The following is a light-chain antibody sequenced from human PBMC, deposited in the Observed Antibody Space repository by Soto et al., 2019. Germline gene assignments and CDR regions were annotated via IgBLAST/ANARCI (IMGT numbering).Light chain of an antibody. CDR1: QSVSSF. Sequence: EIVLTQSPATLSLSPGERATLSCRASQSVSSFIAWYQQRPGQAPRLLLYDASNRATGIPARFGGSGSGTDFTLTISSLEPEDFAVYYGQHRSSWPLTFGGGTKVEIK. CDR2: DAS. CDR3: QHRSSWPLT. J-gene: IGKJ4*01. V-gene: IGKV3-11*01.